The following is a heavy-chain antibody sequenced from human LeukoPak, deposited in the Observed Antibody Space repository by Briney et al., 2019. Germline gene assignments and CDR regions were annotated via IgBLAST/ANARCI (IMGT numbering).Heavy chain of an antibody. J-gene: IGHJ4*01. Sequence: GGSLRLSCAASGFTFSSHGMNWVRQAPGKGLEWVSGISPRGDITYYADSVKGRFTVSRDNFKNTLYLQMNSLRAEDTAVYYCATHLGSGWYLDYWGHGTLVTVSS. V-gene: IGHV3-23*01. CDR1: GFTFSSHG. CDR2: ISPRGDIT. CDR3: ATHLGSGWYLDY. D-gene: IGHD6-19*01.